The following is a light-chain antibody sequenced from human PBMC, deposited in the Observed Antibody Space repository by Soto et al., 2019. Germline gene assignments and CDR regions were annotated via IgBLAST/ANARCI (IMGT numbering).Light chain of an antibody. J-gene: IGLJ1*01. CDR3: NVWDSSSTQYV. CDR2: EDG. V-gene: IGLV3-21*02. Sequence: SCDLAQPPAMSVTPGRTARSTWGGNNVGRKSVHWYQQKPGQDPVLVVYEDGDRPSGSPERFPDSNSGNTATLTISMVAAGDAAEYCCNVWDSSSTQYVLGT. CDR1: NVGRKS.